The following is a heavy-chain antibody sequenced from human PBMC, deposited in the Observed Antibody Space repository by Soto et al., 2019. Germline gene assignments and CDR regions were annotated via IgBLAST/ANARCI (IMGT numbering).Heavy chain of an antibody. J-gene: IGHJ6*02. D-gene: IGHD3-3*01. CDR2: IYYSGST. CDR1: GGSISSGDYY. Sequence: TLSLTCTVSGGSISSGDYYWSWIRQPPGKGLEWIGYIYYSGSTYYNPSLKSRVTISVDTSKNQFSLRLSSVTAADSAVYYCARVPPITIFGVVIAHKDGMDVWGQGTTVTVSS. CDR3: ARVPPITIFGVVIAHKDGMDV. V-gene: IGHV4-30-4*01.